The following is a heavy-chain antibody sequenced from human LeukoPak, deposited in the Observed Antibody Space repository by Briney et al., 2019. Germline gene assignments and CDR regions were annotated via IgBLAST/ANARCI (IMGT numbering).Heavy chain of an antibody. D-gene: IGHD3-16*02. CDR1: GFTFSSYA. CDR2: ISGSGGST. J-gene: IGHJ4*02. CDR3: AKAHGLRLGELSPFDY. Sequence: GGSLRLSCAASGFTFSSYAMSWVRQAPGKGLEWVSAISGSGGSTYYADSVKGRFTISRDNSKNTLYLQMNSLRAEDTAVYYCAKAHGLRLGELSPFDYWGQGTLVTVSS. V-gene: IGHV3-23*01.